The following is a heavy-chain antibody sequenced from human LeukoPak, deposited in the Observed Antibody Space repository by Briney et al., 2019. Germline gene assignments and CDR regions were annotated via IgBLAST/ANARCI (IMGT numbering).Heavy chain of an antibody. Sequence: SQTLSLTYAISGDSVSINSAAWNWIRQSPSRGLEWLGSTYYRSKWYNDYAVSVKSRITINPDASKNQFSLQLNSVPPEDTAVYYCVRDLVAVAGTPFDYWGQGTLVTVSS. V-gene: IGHV6-1*01. CDR3: VRDLVAVAGTPFDY. CDR1: GDSVSINSAA. CDR2: TYYRSKWYN. D-gene: IGHD6-19*01. J-gene: IGHJ4*02.